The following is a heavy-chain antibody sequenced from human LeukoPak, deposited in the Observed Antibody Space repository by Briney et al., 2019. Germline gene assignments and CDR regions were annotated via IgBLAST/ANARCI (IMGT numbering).Heavy chain of an antibody. Sequence: GSLRLSCAASGFTFSSYSMNWVRQAPGKGLEWIGSIYYSGSTYYNPSLKSRVTISVDTSKNQFSLKLSSVTAADTAVYYCARHPFITIFGVVILNWFDPWGQGTLVTVSS. CDR1: GFTFSSYSMN. V-gene: IGHV4-39*01. CDR2: IYYSGST. D-gene: IGHD3-3*01. CDR3: ARHPFITIFGVVILNWFDP. J-gene: IGHJ5*02.